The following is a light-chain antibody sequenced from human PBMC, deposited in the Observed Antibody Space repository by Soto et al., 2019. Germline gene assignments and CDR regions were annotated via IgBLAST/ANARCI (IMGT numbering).Light chain of an antibody. CDR2: GSS. J-gene: IGKJ1*01. CDR3: QHTYRTPWT. CDR1: QSVSTY. Sequence: DIPLTQSPSSLSASVGDRVTITCRAGQSVSTYLNWYQQKPDKAPKLLIYGSSRLQTGVPSRFSGSGSGTDFTLTSRSVQPEDFATYFCQHTYRTPWTFGQGYKVAIK. V-gene: IGKV1-39*01.